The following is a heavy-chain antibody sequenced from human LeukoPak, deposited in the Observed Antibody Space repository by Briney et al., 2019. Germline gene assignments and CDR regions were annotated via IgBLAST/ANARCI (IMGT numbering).Heavy chain of an antibody. CDR2: ISAYNGNT. D-gene: IGHD3-3*01. V-gene: IGHV1-18*01. Sequence: ASVKVSCKASGYTFTSYGISWVRQAPGQGLEWMGWISAYNGNTNYAQKLQGRVTMTTDTSTSTAYMELRSLRSDDTAVYYCARGRFLEWSRVNPPPFDYWGQGTLVTVSS. CDR3: ARGRFLEWSRVNPPPFDY. J-gene: IGHJ4*02. CDR1: GYTFTSYG.